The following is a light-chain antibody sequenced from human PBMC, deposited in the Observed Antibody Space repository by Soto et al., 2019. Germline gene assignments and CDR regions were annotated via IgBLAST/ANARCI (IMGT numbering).Light chain of an antibody. J-gene: IGLJ6*01. V-gene: IGLV2-18*02. CDR1: SSDIGKYDF. Sequence: QSALTQPPSVSGSPGQSVTISCTGTSSDIGKYDFVSWYQQHPGKAPKLILYEVNNRPSGVPDRFSGSKSGNTASLTISGLQAEDEADYYCTSWISSTPNVFGGGTKVTVL. CDR3: TSWISSTPNV. CDR2: EVN.